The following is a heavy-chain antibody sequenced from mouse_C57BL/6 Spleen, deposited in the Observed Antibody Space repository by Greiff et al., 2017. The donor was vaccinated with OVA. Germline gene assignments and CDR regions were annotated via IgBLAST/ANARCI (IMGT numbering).Heavy chain of an antibody. CDR3: ARTQYWYFDV. D-gene: IGHD3-1*01. J-gene: IGHJ1*03. CDR1: GFSLTSYG. CDR2: IWSGGST. Sequence: QVQLQQSGPGLVQPSQSLSITCTVSGFSLTSYGVHWVCQSPGKGLEWLGVIWSGGSTDYYAHFISRLSISKDNTKSQVLYKTNSLQADGTAIHYCARTQYWYFDVWGTGTTVTVSS. V-gene: IGHV2-2*01.